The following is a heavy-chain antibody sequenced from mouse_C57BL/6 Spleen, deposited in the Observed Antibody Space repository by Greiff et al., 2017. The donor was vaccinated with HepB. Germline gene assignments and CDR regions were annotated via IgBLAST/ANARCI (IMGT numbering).Heavy chain of an antibody. CDR1: GYTFTDYN. CDR3: ARGPVYYYGSSLWYFDV. D-gene: IGHD1-1*01. J-gene: IGHJ1*03. CDR2: INPNNGGT. V-gene: IGHV1-22*01. Sequence: EVQLQQSGPELVKPGASVKMSCKASGYTFTDYNMHWVKQSHGKSLEWIGYINPNNGGTSYNQKFKGKATLTVNKSSSTAYMELRSLTSEDSAVYYCARGPVYYYGSSLWYFDVWGTGTTVTVSS.